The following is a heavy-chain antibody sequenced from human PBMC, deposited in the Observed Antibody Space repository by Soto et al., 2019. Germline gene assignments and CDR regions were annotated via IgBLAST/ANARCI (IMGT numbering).Heavy chain of an antibody. J-gene: IGHJ5*01. Sequence: SETLSLTCTFSCGSIIGDYYWNWIRQAPGKGLEWIGYVYHTGSTYHNPSLKSRGSISVDTSNNQFSLKLSSVTAADTAVYFCAREPYDITGNRIDSWGQGIPVTVSS. CDR1: CGSIIGDYY. CDR3: AREPYDITGNRIDS. V-gene: IGHV4-30-4*01. CDR2: VYHTGST. D-gene: IGHD3-22*01.